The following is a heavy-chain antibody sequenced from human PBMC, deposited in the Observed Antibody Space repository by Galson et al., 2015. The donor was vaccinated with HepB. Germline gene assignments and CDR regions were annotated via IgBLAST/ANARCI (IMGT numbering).Heavy chain of an antibody. CDR1: GDSVSSNSAA. CDR2: TYYRSKWYK. CDR3: ARVRQLGQGFHF. Sequence: CAISGDSVSSNSAAWNWIRQSPSRGLEWLGRTYYRSKWYKDYAVSVKSRITINPDTSKNQVSLQLEYVTPEDTAVYYCARVRQLGQGFHFWGQGTLVTVSS. D-gene: IGHD3-10*01. J-gene: IGHJ4*02. V-gene: IGHV6-1*01.